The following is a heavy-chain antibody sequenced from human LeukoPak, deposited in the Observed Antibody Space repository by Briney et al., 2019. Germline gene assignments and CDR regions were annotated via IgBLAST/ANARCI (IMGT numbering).Heavy chain of an antibody. V-gene: IGHV3-7*03. CDR2: IKQDGSDR. CDR1: GFTFRNYW. Sequence: GGSLRLSCAASGFTFRNYWMSWVRQAPGTGLEWVANIKQDGSDRNYVTSVRGRFTISRDNAESSLYLQMNSLRAEDTAVYYCVRNLAVAGTCFDSWGQGTLVTVSS. D-gene: IGHD6-19*01. J-gene: IGHJ4*02. CDR3: VRNLAVAGTCFDS.